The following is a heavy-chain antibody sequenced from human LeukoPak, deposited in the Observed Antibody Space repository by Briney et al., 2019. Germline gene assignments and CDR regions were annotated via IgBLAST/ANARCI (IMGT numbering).Heavy chain of an antibody. CDR2: ISYDGSNK. V-gene: IGHV3-30-3*01. CDR1: GFTFSSYA. D-gene: IGHD1-14*01. J-gene: IGHJ6*03. Sequence: GGSLRLSCAASGFTFSSYAMHWVRQAPGKGLVGVAVISYDGSNKYYADSVKGRFTISRDNSKNTLYLQMNSLRAEDTAVYYCARDHTGNVVTDYYYYYMDVWGKGTTVTVSS. CDR3: ARDHTGNVVTDYYYYYMDV.